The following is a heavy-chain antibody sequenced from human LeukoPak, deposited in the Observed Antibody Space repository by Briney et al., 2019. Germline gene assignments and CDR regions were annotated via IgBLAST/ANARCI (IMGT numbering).Heavy chain of an antibody. V-gene: IGHV3-30*02. Sequence: GGSLRLSCAASGFTFSSCGMHWVRQAPGKGLEWVASIRYDGGNKYYADSVKGRFTISRDNSKNTLYLQMNSLRTEDTAVYHCASGGRINYYYMDVWGKGTTVTVSS. J-gene: IGHJ6*03. CDR2: IRYDGGNK. CDR3: ASGGRINYYYMDV. CDR1: GFTFSSCG. D-gene: IGHD1-14*01.